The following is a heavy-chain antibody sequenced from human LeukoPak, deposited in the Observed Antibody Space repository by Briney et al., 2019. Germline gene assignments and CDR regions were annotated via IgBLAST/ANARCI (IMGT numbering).Heavy chain of an antibody. CDR3: ARLGIVGAT. V-gene: IGHV4-34*01. D-gene: IGHD1-26*01. CDR2: INHSGST. J-gene: IGHJ5*02. Sequence: SETLSLTCAVYGGSFSGYYWSWIRQPPGKGLEWIGEINHSGSTNYNPSLKNRVTISVDTSKNQFSLKLSSVTAADTAVYYCARLGIVGATWGQGTLVTVSS. CDR1: GGSFSGYY.